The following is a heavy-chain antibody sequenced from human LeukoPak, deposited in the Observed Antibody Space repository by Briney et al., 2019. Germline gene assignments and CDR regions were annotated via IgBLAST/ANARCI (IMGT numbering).Heavy chain of an antibody. Sequence: SVKVSCKASGGTFSSYAISWVRQAPGQGLEWMGRIIPIFGTANYAQKLQGRVTITTDQSTSTAYMELSSLRSEDTAVYYCARGSGDLYGDYALDIWGQGTMVTVSS. D-gene: IGHD4-17*01. CDR1: GGTFSSYA. V-gene: IGHV1-69*05. J-gene: IGHJ3*02. CDR3: ARGSGDLYGDYALDI. CDR2: IIPIFGTA.